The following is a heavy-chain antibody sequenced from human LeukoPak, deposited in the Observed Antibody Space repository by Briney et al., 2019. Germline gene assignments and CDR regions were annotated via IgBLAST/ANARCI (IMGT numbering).Heavy chain of an antibody. J-gene: IGHJ4*02. CDR1: GFTFDDYA. V-gene: IGHV3-9*01. CDR2: ISWNSGSI. D-gene: IGHD6-19*01. Sequence: GGSLRLSCAASGFTFDDYAMHWVRQAPGKGLEWVSGISWNSGSIGYADSVKGRFTISRDNAKNSLYLQMNSLRAEDTALYYCAKDMRAVAGHFDYWGQGTLVTVSS. CDR3: AKDMRAVAGHFDY.